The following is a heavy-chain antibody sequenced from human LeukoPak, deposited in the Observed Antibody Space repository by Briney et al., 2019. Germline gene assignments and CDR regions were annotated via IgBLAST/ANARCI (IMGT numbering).Heavy chain of an antibody. J-gene: IGHJ4*02. V-gene: IGHV4-59*01. CDR1: GGSISSYY. CDR2: IYYSGST. Sequence: SETLSLTCIVSGGSISSYYWSWIRQPPGKGLEWIGYIYYSGSTNYNPSLKSRVTISVDTSKNQFSLKLSSVTAADTAVYYCARGSRITIFDYWGQGTLVTVSS. D-gene: IGHD3-3*01. CDR3: ARGSRITIFDY.